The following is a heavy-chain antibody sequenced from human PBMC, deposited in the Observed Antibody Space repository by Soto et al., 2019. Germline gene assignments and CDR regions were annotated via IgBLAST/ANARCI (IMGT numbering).Heavy chain of an antibody. D-gene: IGHD1-26*01. CDR1: GFTFSSYW. V-gene: IGHV3-74*01. Sequence: VQLVESGGGLVQPGGSLRLSCAASGFTFSSYWMHWVRQGPGKGLVWVSRTNGDGSTTSYADSVKGRFTISRDNAKNTLYLQMNSLRDEDTAVYYCARVGTGSYHFDFWGQGTLVTVSS. CDR3: ARVGTGSYHFDF. J-gene: IGHJ4*02. CDR2: TNGDGSTT.